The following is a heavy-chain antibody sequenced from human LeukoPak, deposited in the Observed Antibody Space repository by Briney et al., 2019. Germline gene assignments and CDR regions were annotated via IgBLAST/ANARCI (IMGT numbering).Heavy chain of an antibody. D-gene: IGHD3-3*01. V-gene: IGHV5-51*01. CDR3: ARHKNWNWRSDTFDL. Sequence: GESLKISCKGSGYSFNTYWIGWVRQMPGKGLEWMGIIYPGDSDTKYSPSFQGQVTISADKSISTAYLQWSSLKASDTAMYCCARHKNWNWRSDTFDLWGQGTMVTVSS. J-gene: IGHJ3*01. CDR2: IYPGDSDT. CDR1: GYSFNTYW.